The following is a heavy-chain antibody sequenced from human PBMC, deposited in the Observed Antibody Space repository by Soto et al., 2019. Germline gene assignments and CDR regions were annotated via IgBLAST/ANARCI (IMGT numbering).Heavy chain of an antibody. CDR2: INAGNGNT. Sequence: QVQLVQSGAEVKKPGASVKVSCKASGYTFTSYAMHWVRQAPGQRLEWMGWINAGNGNTKYSQKFQGRVTITRDTSASTAYMELSSLRSEDTAVYYCGRGPPAGEQLVSIDDAFDIWGQGTMVTVSS. J-gene: IGHJ3*02. D-gene: IGHD6-6*01. V-gene: IGHV1-3*01. CDR3: GRGPPAGEQLVSIDDAFDI. CDR1: GYTFTSYA.